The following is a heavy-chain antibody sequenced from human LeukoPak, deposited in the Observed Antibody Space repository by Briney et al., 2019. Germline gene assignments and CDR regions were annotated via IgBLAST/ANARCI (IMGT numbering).Heavy chain of an antibody. D-gene: IGHD1-26*01. CDR2: IYTGGNT. V-gene: IGHV3-53*01. CDR3: AARSSGNPYF. CDR1: GFTVDSNY. Sequence: PGGSLRLSCAASGFTVDSNYLSWVRQAPGKGLEWVSTIYTGGNTYYAASVKGRFTISRDNAENSLYLQMNGLRVEDTAVYYCAARSSGNPYFWGQGTLVTVSS. J-gene: IGHJ4*02.